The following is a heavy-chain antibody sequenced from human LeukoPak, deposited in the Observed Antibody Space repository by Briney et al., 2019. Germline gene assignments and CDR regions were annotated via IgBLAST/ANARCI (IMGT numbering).Heavy chain of an antibody. CDR3: ARDDVAMYGYGMDV. V-gene: IGHV3-21*01. D-gene: IGHD2-8*01. Sequence: GGSLRLSCAASGFTFSSYSMNWVRQAPGKGLEWVSSISSSSSYIYYADSVKGRFTISRDNAKNSLYLQMNSLRAEDTAVYYCARDDVAMYGYGMDVWGQGTTVTVSS. CDR1: GFTFSSYS. CDR2: ISSSSSYI. J-gene: IGHJ6*02.